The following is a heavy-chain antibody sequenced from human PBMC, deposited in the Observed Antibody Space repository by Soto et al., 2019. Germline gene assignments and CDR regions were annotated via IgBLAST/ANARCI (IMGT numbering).Heavy chain of an antibody. V-gene: IGHV3-30*18. CDR3: AKDKGGRAAAGNYNYYYYGMDV. D-gene: IGHD6-13*01. Sequence: GGSLRLSCAASGFTFSSYGMHWVRQAPGKGLEWVAVISYDGSNKYYADSVKGRFTISRDNSKNTLYLQMNSLRAEDTAVYYCAKDKGGRAAAGNYNYYYYGMDVWGQGTTVTVSS. CDR1: GFTFSSYG. CDR2: ISYDGSNK. J-gene: IGHJ6*02.